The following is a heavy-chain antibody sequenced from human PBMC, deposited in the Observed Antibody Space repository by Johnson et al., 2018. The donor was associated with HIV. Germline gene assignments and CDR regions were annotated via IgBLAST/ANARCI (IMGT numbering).Heavy chain of an antibody. J-gene: IGHJ3*02. CDR1: GFTFSDYY. V-gene: IGHV3-11*04. CDR3: ARELGSSWYGAVDI. D-gene: IGHD6-13*01. Sequence: QVQLVESGGGLVKPGGSLRLSCAASGFTFSDYYMSWIRQAPGKGLEWVSYISSSGSTIYYADSVKGRFTISRDNSKNTLYLQMHSLRAEGTAVYYCARELGSSWYGAVDIWGPGTMVTVSS. CDR2: ISSSGSTI.